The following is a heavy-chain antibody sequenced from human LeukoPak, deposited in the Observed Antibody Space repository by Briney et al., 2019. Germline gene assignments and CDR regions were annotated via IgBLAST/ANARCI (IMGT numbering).Heavy chain of an antibody. CDR3: ATISSSWAPINYYYYYYGMDV. J-gene: IGHJ6*02. D-gene: IGHD6-13*01. CDR2: IGAYNGNT. Sequence: GASVKVSCKASGYTFTSYGISWVRQAPGQGLEWMGWIGAYNGNTNYAQKLQGRVTMTTDTSTSTAYMELRSLRSDDTAVYYCATISSSWAPINYYYYYYGMDVWGQGTTVTVSS. V-gene: IGHV1-18*01. CDR1: GYTFTSYG.